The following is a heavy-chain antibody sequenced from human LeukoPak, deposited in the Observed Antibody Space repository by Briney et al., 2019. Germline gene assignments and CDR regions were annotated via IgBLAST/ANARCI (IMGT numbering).Heavy chain of an antibody. V-gene: IGHV3-30*04. CDR3: ARDRDYYGTFYYFDY. Sequence: GRSLRLSCAASGFTFSSYAMHWVRQAPGKGLEWVAVISYDGSNKYYADSVKGRFTISRDNSKNTLYLQMNSLRAEDTAVYYCARDRDYYGTFYYFDYWGQGTLVTVSS. D-gene: IGHD3-10*01. CDR2: ISYDGSNK. CDR1: GFTFSSYA. J-gene: IGHJ4*02.